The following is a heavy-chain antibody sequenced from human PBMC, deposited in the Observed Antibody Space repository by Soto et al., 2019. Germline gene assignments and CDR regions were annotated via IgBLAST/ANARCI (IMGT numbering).Heavy chain of an antibody. CDR2: INHSGSP. D-gene: IGHD3-10*01. V-gene: IGHV4-34*02. CDR3: ATCPPEGRTATSRGDDGFDI. J-gene: IGHJ3*02. Sequence: QLHLEQRGAGLLKPSETLSLTCDVSGGSFSGYYWSWIRQAPGKGLEWIVEINHSGSPNYNPSLQSRVSVSVDTSKTQFSLKLSSVTAEDTAVYYCATCPPEGRTATSRGDDGFDIWGQGTLVTVSS. CDR1: GGSFSGYY.